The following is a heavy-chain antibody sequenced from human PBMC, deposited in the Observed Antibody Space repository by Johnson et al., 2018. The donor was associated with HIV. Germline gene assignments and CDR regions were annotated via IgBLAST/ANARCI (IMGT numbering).Heavy chain of an antibody. J-gene: IGHJ3*02. CDR2: LTWNSDTT. Sequence: VQLVESGGGLVQPGRSLRLSCVASGFTFDHYAMHWVRQPPGKGLEWVSGLTWNSDTTGYADSVKGRFTISRDNAKNSLYLQMNNLRPEDTALYYCARAPSVGADDAFDIWGQGTMVTVSS. V-gene: IGHV3-9*01. CDR1: GFTFDHYA. CDR3: ARAPSVGADDAFDI. D-gene: IGHD1-26*01.